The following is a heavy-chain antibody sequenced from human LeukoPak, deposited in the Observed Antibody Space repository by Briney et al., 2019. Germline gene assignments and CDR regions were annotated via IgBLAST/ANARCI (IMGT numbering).Heavy chain of an antibody. CDR2: ISSDGSNK. CDR3: ARDMYDSSGYLFDY. CDR1: GFNFSSYA. J-gene: IGHJ4*02. V-gene: IGHV3-30-3*01. D-gene: IGHD3-22*01. Sequence: GGSLRLSCAASGFNFSSYAMHWVRQAPGKGLEWVAVISSDGSNKYYADSVKGRFTISRDNSKNTLYLQMNSLRAEDTAVYYCARDMYDSSGYLFDYWGQGTLVTVSS.